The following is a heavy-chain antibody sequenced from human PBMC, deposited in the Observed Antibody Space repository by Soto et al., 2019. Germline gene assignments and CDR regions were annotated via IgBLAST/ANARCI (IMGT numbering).Heavy chain of an antibody. CDR3: ARDIGYDYVWGSYRSHLYYFDY. J-gene: IGHJ4*02. CDR1: GGSISSYY. V-gene: IGHV4-59*01. Sequence: SETLSLTCTVSGGSISSYYWSWIRQPPGKGLEWIGYIYYSGSTNYNPSLKSRVTISVDTSKNQFSLKLSSVTAADTAVYYCARDIGYDYVWGSYRSHLYYFDYWGQGTLVKVS. CDR2: IYYSGST. D-gene: IGHD3-16*02.